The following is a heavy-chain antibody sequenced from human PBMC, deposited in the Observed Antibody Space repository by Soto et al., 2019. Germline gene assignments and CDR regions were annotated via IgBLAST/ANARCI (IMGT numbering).Heavy chain of an antibody. V-gene: IGHV4-31*03. J-gene: IGHJ4*02. D-gene: IGHD6-13*01. CDR1: GGSISSGGYY. Sequence: SETLSLTCTVSGGSISSGGYYWSWIRQHPGKGLEWIGYIYYSGSTYYNPSLKSRVTISVDTSKNQFSLELSSVTAADTAVYYCARVVAAAGPSIDYWGQGTPVTVSS. CDR3: ARVVAAAGPSIDY. CDR2: IYYSGST.